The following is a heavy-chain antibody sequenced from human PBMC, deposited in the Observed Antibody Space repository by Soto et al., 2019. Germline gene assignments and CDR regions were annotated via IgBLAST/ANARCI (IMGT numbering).Heavy chain of an antibody. CDR1: GYIFPSST. J-gene: IGHJ4*02. CDR3: AIANYGDNDY. V-gene: IGHV1-18*01. D-gene: IGHD4-17*01. Sequence: QVQLVQSGAEVKKPGASVKVSCKAPGYIFPSSTISWVRQAPGQGLEWMGWISAYNGNIKDAQKFQGRFTMTTDTSMSTAYMELRSLTSDDTAMYYCAIANYGDNDYWGQGTLVTVSS. CDR2: ISAYNGNI.